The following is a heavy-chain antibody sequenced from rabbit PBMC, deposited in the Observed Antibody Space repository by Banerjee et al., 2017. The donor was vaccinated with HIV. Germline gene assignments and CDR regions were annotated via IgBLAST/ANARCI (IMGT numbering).Heavy chain of an antibody. J-gene: IGHJ4*01. Sequence: QSLEESGGDLVKPGASLTLTCKASGFSFSSGYVMYWVRQAPGKGLEWIACIDPVFGNTYYASWATGRFTISKTSSTTVTLQMTSLTAADTATYFCARSYGGSGYYDYYFNLWGQAPSSPS. D-gene: IGHD8-1*01. CDR3: ARSYGGSGYYDYYFNL. CDR2: IDPVFGNT. V-gene: IGHV1S40*01. CDR1: GFSFSSGYV.